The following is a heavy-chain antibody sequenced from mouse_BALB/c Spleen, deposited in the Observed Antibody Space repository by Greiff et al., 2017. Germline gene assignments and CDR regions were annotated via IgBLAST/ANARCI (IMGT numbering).Heavy chain of an antibody. CDR2: IWAGGST. J-gene: IGHJ3*01. V-gene: IGHV2-9*02. D-gene: IGHD2-4*01. CDR3: ARDGGRYYDYGGIAY. Sequence: QVQLQQSGPGLVAPSQSLSITCTVSGFSLTSYGVHWVRQPPGKGLEWLGVIWAGGSTNYNSALMSRLSISKDNSKSQVFLKMNSLQTDDTAMYYCARDGGRYYDYGGIAYWGQGTLVTVSA. CDR1: GFSLTSYG.